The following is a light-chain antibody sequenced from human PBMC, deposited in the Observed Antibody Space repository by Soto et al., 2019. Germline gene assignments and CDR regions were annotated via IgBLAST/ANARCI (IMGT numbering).Light chain of an antibody. V-gene: IGLV2-14*03. J-gene: IGLJ1*01. CDR3: SSYTSSSTYV. CDR1: SSDVGYYNY. Sequence: QSVLTQPASVSGSPGEWITISCTGTSSDVGYYNYVSWYQQHPGKAPKLMIYDVRNRPSGVSNRFSGSKSGNTASLTISGLQAEDEADYYCSSYTSSSTYVFGTGTKVTVL. CDR2: DVR.